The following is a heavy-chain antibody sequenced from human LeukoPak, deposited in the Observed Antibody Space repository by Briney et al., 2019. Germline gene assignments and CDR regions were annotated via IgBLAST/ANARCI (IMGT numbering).Heavy chain of an antibody. CDR1: GFTFSSYG. CDR2: ISGSGGST. CDR3: AKAGARGYSYGPFDY. V-gene: IGHV3-23*01. Sequence: PGGSLRLSCAASGFTFSSYGMSWVRQAPGKGLEWVSAISGSGGSTYYADSVKGRFTISRDNSKNTLYLQMNSLRAEDTAVYYCAKAGARGYSYGPFDYWGQGTLVTVSS. D-gene: IGHD5-18*01. J-gene: IGHJ4*02.